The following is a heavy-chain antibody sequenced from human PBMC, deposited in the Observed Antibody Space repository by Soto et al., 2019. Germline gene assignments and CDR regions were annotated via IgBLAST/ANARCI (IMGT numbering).Heavy chain of an antibody. J-gene: IGHJ4*02. Sequence: QVQLQESGPGLVKPSGTLSLTCAVSGGSIRSSNWWSWVRQPRGKGLEWSEEDYQSARTNYNQSLKCLVTISVAKSKNQFPLKLGSVTAADTAVYYCASLPATSDVDYWGQGTRVFVSS. CDR3: ASLPATSDVDY. D-gene: IGHD2-2*01. CDR2: DYQSART. CDR1: GGSIRSSNW. V-gene: IGHV4-4*02.